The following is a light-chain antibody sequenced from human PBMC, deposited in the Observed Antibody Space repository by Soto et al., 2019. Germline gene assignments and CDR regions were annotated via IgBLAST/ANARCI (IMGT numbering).Light chain of an antibody. CDR1: QSVSSY. V-gene: IGKV3-20*01. CDR3: QQYGSSPT. CDR2: GAS. Sequence: EIVLTQSPGTLSLSPGERAALSCRASQSVSSYLAWYQQKPGQAPRLLIYGASSRATGIPDRFSGSGSGTDFTLTISRLEPEDFAVYNCQQYGSSPTFGGGTKVAIK. J-gene: IGKJ4*01.